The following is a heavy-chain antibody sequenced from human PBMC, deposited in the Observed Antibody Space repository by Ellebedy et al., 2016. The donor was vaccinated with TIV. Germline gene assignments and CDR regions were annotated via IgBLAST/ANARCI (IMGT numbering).Heavy chain of an antibody. CDR3: AREGRWIRAPFDS. CDR1: GFSFSDYS. D-gene: IGHD5-24*01. Sequence: GESLKISXATSGFSFSDYSMNWVRQAPGKGLEWVAYSRVSPFVTNYADSVRGRFTISRDFAKNTLYLQVTRLRAEDTAVYFCAREGRWIRAPFDSWGQGTLITVSS. J-gene: IGHJ4*02. V-gene: IGHV3-48*01. CDR2: SRVSPFVT.